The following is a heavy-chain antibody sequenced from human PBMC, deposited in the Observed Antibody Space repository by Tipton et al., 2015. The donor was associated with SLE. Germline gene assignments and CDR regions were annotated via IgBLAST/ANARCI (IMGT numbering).Heavy chain of an antibody. V-gene: IGHV4-38-2*02. CDR1: GYSISSGHL. D-gene: IGHD2-2*01. CDR2: VFRSGTS. J-gene: IGHJ6*03. CDR3: ARDWWTRPSCYVYSYMAV. Sequence: TLSLTCTVSGYSISSGHLWGWIRQAPGKGLEWIASVFRSGTSHYNPSLKSRVTISVDTSKNQFSLKLSSVTAADTAVYYCARDWWTRPSCYVYSYMAVSGKGTTVTVSS.